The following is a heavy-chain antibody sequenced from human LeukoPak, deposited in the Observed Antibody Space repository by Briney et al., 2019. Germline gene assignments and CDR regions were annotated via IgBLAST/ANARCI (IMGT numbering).Heavy chain of an antibody. CDR2: IYYSGST. Sequence: KTSETLSLTCTVSGGSISSYYWSWIRQPPGKGLEWIGYIYYSGSTNYNPSLKSRVTISVDTPKNQFSLKLSSVTAADTAVYYCARVLEGYGYDYWGQGTLVTVSS. V-gene: IGHV4-59*01. D-gene: IGHD5-18*01. J-gene: IGHJ4*02. CDR3: ARVLEGYGYDY. CDR1: GGSISSYY.